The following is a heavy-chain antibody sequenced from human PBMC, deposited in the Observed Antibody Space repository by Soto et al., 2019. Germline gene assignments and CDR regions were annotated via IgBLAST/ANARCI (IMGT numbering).Heavy chain of an antibody. D-gene: IGHD1-26*01. CDR3: ARGGDTSFDY. V-gene: IGHV3-53*01. J-gene: IGHJ4*02. Sequence: GGSLRLSCAVSGFTVSSNYMSWVRQAPGKGLEWVSLIYRGGGTYYADSVKGRFTISRDNSKNTLYLQMNSLRAEDTAVYYCARGGDTSFDYWGQGTLVTVSS. CDR1: GFTVSSNY. CDR2: IYRGGGT.